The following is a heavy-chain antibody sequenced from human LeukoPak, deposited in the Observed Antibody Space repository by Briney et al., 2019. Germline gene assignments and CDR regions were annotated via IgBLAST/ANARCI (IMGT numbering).Heavy chain of an antibody. CDR3: ARGKGIAVDRWFDP. J-gene: IGHJ5*02. V-gene: IGHV4-59*12. D-gene: IGHD6-19*01. CDR2: IYYSGST. CDR1: GGSISSYY. Sequence: PSETLSLTCTVSGGSISSYYWSWIRQPPGKGLEWIGYIYYSGSTNYNPSLKSRVTISVDKSKTQFSLKLSSVTAADTAVYYCARGKGIAVDRWFDPWGQGTLVTVSS.